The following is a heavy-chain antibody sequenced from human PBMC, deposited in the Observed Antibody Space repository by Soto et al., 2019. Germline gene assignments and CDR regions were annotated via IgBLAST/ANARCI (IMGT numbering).Heavy chain of an antibody. CDR2: IYYSGNT. D-gene: IGHD3-16*01. J-gene: IGHJ5*02. Sequence: SETLSLTCTATGDSISSRRYYWGCIRQPPGKGLDWIGSIYYSGNTYYNPSLKSRVTISVDTSNYPFSLKLSSVTAADTDVYYCATTPGGGEWTNNWFDPRGQGTLVTVSS. CDR3: ATTPGGGEWTNNWFDP. CDR1: GDSISSRRYY. V-gene: IGHV4-39*01.